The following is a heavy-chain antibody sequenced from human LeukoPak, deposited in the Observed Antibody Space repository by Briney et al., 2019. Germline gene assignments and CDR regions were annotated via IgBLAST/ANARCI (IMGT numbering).Heavy chain of an antibody. D-gene: IGHD6-6*01. CDR1: GGSINNNVYY. Sequence: SETLSLTCTVSGGSINNNVYYWGWIRQPPGKGLEWIGNIFQTGSAYYNPSLKSRVTISLDTSRNQFSLKVISVTAADTAVYYCARAPQSIAAPFDYWGQGTLVTVSS. V-gene: IGHV4-39*01. CDR2: IFQTGSA. CDR3: ARAPQSIAAPFDY. J-gene: IGHJ4*02.